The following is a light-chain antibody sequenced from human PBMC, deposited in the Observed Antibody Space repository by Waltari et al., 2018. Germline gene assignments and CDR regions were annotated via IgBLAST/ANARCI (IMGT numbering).Light chain of an antibody. Sequence: QSALTQPASVSGSPGQSITISCTGTSSDVGGYNYVSWYQQHPGNAPKLMIYDVSNRRSWVSNRFSSSKSGNTASLTISGLQAEDEADYYCSSYTSSSTLVFGGGTKLTVL. CDR1: SSDVGGYNY. CDR2: DVS. V-gene: IGLV2-14*03. J-gene: IGLJ2*01. CDR3: SSYTSSSTLV.